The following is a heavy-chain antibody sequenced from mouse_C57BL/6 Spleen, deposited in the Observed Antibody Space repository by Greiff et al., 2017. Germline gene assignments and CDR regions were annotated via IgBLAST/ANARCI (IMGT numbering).Heavy chain of an antibody. CDR1: GYSFTGYY. CDR3: ARRADGYYALFDY. Sequence: EVQLQQSGPELVKPGASVKISCKASGYSFTGYYMNWVKQSPEKSLEWIGEINPSTGGTTYNQKFTAKATLTVDKSSSTAYMQLKSLTSEDSAVYYCARRADGYYALFDYWGQGTTLTVSS. D-gene: IGHD2-3*01. CDR2: INPSTGGT. V-gene: IGHV1-42*01. J-gene: IGHJ2*01.